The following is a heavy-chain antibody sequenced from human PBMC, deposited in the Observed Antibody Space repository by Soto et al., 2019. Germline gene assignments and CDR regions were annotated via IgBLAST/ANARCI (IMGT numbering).Heavy chain of an antibody. CDR2: INPISGGT. D-gene: IGHD2-15*01. CDR3: AKDGRHCSGGSCPQGH. J-gene: IGHJ4*02. V-gene: IGHV1-2*02. Sequence: ASVKVSCKTSGYTFTGHHIHWVRQAPGQGLEWMGWINPISGGTKYREKFQGRVSITRDKSSSTAYMELSSLTSDDSVVYYCAKDGRHCSGGSCPQGHWGQGTLVTVSS. CDR1: GYTFTGHH.